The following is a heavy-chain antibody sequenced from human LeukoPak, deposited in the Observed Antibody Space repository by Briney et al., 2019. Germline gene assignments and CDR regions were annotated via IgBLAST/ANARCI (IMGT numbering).Heavy chain of an antibody. V-gene: IGHV3-48*01. D-gene: IGHD2-2*02. Sequence: PGGSLGLSCAASGFTFSSYSMNWVRQAPGKGLEWVSYISSSSSTIYYADSVKGRFTISRDNAKNSLYLQMNSLRAEDTAVYYCARSQRKDIVVVPAAIGEWGQGTLVTVSS. CDR2: ISSSSSTI. CDR3: ARSQRKDIVVVPAAIGE. J-gene: IGHJ4*02. CDR1: GFTFSSYS.